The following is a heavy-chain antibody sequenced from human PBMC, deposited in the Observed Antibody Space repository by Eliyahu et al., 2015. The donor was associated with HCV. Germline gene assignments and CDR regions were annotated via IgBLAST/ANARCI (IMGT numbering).Heavy chain of an antibody. CDR2: IIPIFGTA. CDR3: ASFLGFFGSRFDGYDDSYFDY. J-gene: IGHJ4*02. Sequence: QVQLVQSGAEVKKPGSSVKVSCXASGXXFSIXAIXWGRQAPGQGLEWMGGIIPIFGTANYAQKFQGRVTITADESTSTAYMELSSLRSEDTAVYYCASFLGFFGSRFDGYDDSYFDYWGQGTLVTVSS. D-gene: IGHD5-12*01. V-gene: IGHV1-69*01. CDR1: GXXFSIXA.